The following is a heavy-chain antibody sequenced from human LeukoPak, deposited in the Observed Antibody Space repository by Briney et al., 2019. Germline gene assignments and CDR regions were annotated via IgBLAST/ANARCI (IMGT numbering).Heavy chain of an antibody. J-gene: IGHJ4*02. Sequence: GGSLRLSCAASGFTFSSYGFHWVRQAPGKGLEWVAAIWADGSKESYGDSVKGRFTISRDFSKSTLYLQMNSLRAEDTAVYYCARGYRIQLWYYFDYWGQGTLVTVSS. CDR3: ARGYRIQLWYYFDY. CDR2: IWADGSKE. CDR1: GFTFSSYG. V-gene: IGHV3-33*01. D-gene: IGHD5-18*01.